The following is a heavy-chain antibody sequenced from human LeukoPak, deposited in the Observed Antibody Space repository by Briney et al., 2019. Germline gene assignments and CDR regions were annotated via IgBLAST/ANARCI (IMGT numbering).Heavy chain of an antibody. CDR1: GFTFSSYS. Sequence: GGSLRLSCAASGFTFSSYSMNWVRQAPGKGLEWVSYISSSSSTIYYADSVKGRFTISRDNAKNSLYLQMNSLRAEDTAVYYCARTPRIAAAGPYYFDYWGQGTLVTVSS. D-gene: IGHD6-13*01. V-gene: IGHV3-48*01. J-gene: IGHJ4*02. CDR3: ARTPRIAAAGPYYFDY. CDR2: ISSSSSTI.